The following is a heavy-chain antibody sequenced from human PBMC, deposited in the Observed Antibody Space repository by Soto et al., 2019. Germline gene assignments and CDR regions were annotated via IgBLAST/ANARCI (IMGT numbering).Heavy chain of an antibody. CDR3: SRFIMVGGWFDPNYYHGMDV. J-gene: IGHJ6*02. CDR2: ISGYNGNT. D-gene: IGHD3-10*01. Sequence: ASVKVSCKTSGYTFSNYGINWVRQAPGQGLEWMGWISGYNGNTNYAQTVQGRVAMTTDTSTGTVYMELRSLKSDDTAIYYCSRFIMVGGWFDPNYYHGMDVWGQGTTVTVSS. CDR1: GYTFSNYG. V-gene: IGHV1-18*01.